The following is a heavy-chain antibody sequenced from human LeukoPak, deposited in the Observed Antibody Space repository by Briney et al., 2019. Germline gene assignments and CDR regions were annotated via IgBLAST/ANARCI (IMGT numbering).Heavy chain of an antibody. CDR1: GYTFTSYY. J-gene: IGHJ4*02. D-gene: IGHD6-13*01. Sequence: ASVKVSCKASGYTFTSYYMHWVRQAPGQGLEWMGIINPSGGSTSYAQKFQGRVTMTRDTSISTAYMELSRLRSDDTAVYYCATERTSSQIAAAGTFDYWGQGTLVTVSS. V-gene: IGHV1-46*01. CDR3: ATERTSSQIAAAGTFDY. CDR2: INPSGGST.